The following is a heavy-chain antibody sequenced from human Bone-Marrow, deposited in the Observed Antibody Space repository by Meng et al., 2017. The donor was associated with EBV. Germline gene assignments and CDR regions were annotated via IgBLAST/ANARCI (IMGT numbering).Heavy chain of an antibody. CDR3: ASESGRGFTPDY. CDR2: LIPKSGVP. Sequence: QAQLVPSGAEVKKPGSSVRVSCNTSGCTFSSYAVSWVRQPPGQGLEWMGGLIPKSGVPYFARKFQGRLTITADESTSTHYMDLTSLRSDDTAVYYCASESGRGFTPDYWGRGTLVTVSS. V-gene: IGHV1-69*01. J-gene: IGHJ4*02. CDR1: GCTFSSYA. D-gene: IGHD3-10*01.